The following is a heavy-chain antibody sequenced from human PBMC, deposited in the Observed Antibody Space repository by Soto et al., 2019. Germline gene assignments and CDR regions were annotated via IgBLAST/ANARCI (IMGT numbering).Heavy chain of an antibody. V-gene: IGHV3-23*01. CDR1: GFTFSSYA. D-gene: IGHD4-17*01. Sequence: EVQLLESGGGLVQPGGSLRLSYAASGFTFSSYAMSWVRQAPGKGLEWVSAISGSGGSTYYADSVKGRFTISRDNSKNTLYLQMNSLRAEDTAVYYCAKWSSPALRLYYFDYWGQGTLVTVSS. CDR3: AKWSSPALRLYYFDY. J-gene: IGHJ4*02. CDR2: ISGSGGST.